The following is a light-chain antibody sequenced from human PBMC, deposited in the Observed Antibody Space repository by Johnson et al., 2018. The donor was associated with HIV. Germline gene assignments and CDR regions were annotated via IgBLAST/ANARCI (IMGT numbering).Light chain of an antibody. V-gene: IGLV1-51*01. CDR3: GTWDTRLSPFYV. CDR2: DNN. CDR1: SSNIGYNY. J-gene: IGLJ1*01. Sequence: QAVLTQPPSVSAAPGQKVTISCSGSSSNIGYNYVSWYQQVPGTAPKLLIYDNNKRPSGIPDRFSGSKSGTSATMGITGLQTGDEADYYCGTWDTRLSPFYVFGRWTKVTGL.